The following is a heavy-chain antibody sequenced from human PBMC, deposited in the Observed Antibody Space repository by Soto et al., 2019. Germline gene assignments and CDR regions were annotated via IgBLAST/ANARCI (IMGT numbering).Heavy chain of an antibody. D-gene: IGHD1-1*01. CDR3: ARRAETNGWNGFGADKYYFDF. V-gene: IGHV1-8*01. CDR1: GYTFTSYD. Sequence: ASVKVSCKASGYTFTSYDIYWVRQATGLGLEWMGWMNPNTGNSGYAQKFQGRVTVTSDTSINTVHMELSSLRSEDTAVYYCARRAETNGWNGFGADKYYFDFWGQGTLVTGS. J-gene: IGHJ4*02. CDR2: MNPNTGNS.